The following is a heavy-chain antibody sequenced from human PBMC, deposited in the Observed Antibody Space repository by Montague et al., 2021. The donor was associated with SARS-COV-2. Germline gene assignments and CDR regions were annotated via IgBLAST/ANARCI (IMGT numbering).Heavy chain of an antibody. CDR1: GDSISSDDYF. D-gene: IGHD3-16*01. Sequence: TLSLTCTVYGDSISSDDYFWNWISQHQEQDLGYIGYISYSTSTNSYLSFRSSISISMDTSEIQFTLKMISVTAADTAVCYCAALGGLGSSNPFEYWGQGVLVTVSS. CDR3: AALGGLGSSNPFEY. J-gene: IGHJ4*02. CDR2: ISYSTST. V-gene: IGHV4-31*03.